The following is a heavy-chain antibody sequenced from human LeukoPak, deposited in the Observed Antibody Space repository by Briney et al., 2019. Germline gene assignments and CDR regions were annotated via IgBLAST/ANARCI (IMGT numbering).Heavy chain of an antibody. J-gene: IGHJ4*02. CDR2: INHSGST. CDR3: ARGGYGGYSV. Sequence: SETLSLTCAVYGGSFSGYYWSWIRQPPGKGLEWIGEINHSGSTNYNPSLKSRVTISVDTSKNQFSLKLSSVTAADTAVYYCARGGYGGYSVWGQGTLVTVSS. V-gene: IGHV4-34*01. CDR1: GGSFSGYY. D-gene: IGHD5-12*01.